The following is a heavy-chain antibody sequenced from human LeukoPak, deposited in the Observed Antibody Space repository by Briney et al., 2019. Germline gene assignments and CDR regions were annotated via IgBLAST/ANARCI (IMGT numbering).Heavy chain of an antibody. CDR2: INAGNGNT. D-gene: IGHD1-26*01. CDR1: GYTFTSYA. V-gene: IGHV1-3*01. Sequence: ASVKVSCKASGYTFTSYAMHWVRRAPGQRLEWMGWINAGNGNTKYSQKFQGRVTITRDTSASTAYMELSSLRSEDTAVYYCARVFSGSYHSYYYYGMDVWGQGTTVTVSS. J-gene: IGHJ6*02. CDR3: ARVFSGSYHSYYYYGMDV.